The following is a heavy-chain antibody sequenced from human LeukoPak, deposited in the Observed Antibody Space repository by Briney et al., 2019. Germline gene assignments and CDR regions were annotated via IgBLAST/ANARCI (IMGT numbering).Heavy chain of an antibody. D-gene: IGHD5-12*01. CDR2: ISPSSSSI. Sequence: GGSLRLSCEASGFTFSTYTMNWVRQAPGKGLEWVSFISPSSSSIYYADSVKGRFTISRDNAKNTLYLQMNSLRAEDTAVYYCARDRGYTQDYWGQGTLVTVSS. CDR3: ARDRGYTQDY. CDR1: GFTFSTYT. V-gene: IGHV3-21*01. J-gene: IGHJ4*02.